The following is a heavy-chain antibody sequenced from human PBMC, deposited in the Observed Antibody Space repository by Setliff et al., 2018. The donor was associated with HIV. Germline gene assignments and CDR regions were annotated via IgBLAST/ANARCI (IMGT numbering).Heavy chain of an antibody. CDR1: GGSISSSSYY. CDR2: IYYSGST. Sequence: PSETLSLTCTVSGGSISSSSYYWGWIRKPPGKGLEWIGSIYYSGSTYYNPSLKSRVTISVDTLKNQFSMKLSSVIAADTAVYYCARDLNRGYSGYVYNWFDPWGQGTLVTVSS. J-gene: IGHJ5*02. CDR3: ARDLNRGYSGYVYNWFDP. V-gene: IGHV4-39*07. D-gene: IGHD5-12*01.